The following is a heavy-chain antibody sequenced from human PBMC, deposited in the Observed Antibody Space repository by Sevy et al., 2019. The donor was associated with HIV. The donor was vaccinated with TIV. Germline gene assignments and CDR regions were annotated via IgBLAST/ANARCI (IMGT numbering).Heavy chain of an antibody. CDR2: ISHDGINE. CDR3: ANAYSGSYSHSYLYALDV. Sequence: GGSLRLSCIGSGFSFSYYGIHWVRQAPGKGLDWVALISHDGINEYYAYSVKGRFTISRDNSKNTVSLEMNSLRNEATAIYFCANAYSGSYSHSYLYALDVWGQGTTVTVSS. D-gene: IGHD1-26*01. CDR1: GFSFSYYG. J-gene: IGHJ6*02. V-gene: IGHV3-30*18.